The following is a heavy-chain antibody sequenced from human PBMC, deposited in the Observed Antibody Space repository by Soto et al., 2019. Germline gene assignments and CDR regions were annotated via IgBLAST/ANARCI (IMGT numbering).Heavy chain of an antibody. CDR2: IYYSGST. V-gene: IGHV4-59*01. Sequence: SETLSLTCTVSGGSISSYYWSWIRQPPGKGLEWIGYIYYSGSTNYNPSLKSRVTISVDTSKNQFSLKLSSVTAADTAVYYCARAISLSLNFWFAPWGQGTLVTVSS. CDR3: ARAISLSLNFWFAP. J-gene: IGHJ5*02. CDR1: GGSISSYY. D-gene: IGHD2-2*02.